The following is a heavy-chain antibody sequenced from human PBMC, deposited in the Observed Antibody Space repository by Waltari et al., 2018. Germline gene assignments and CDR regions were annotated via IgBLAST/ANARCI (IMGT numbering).Heavy chain of an antibody. Sequence: EVHLVESGGALVQPGGSRRLSCAASGFTFSRYWMSWVRQAPGKGLEWVANIKQDGREKNYVDPVKGRFTISRDNAKDSLDLQMSSLRVDDTAVYYCTREGAALDYFDFWGQGTLVTVSS. CDR2: IKQDGREK. V-gene: IGHV3-7*01. J-gene: IGHJ4*02. CDR1: GFTFSRYW. CDR3: TREGAALDYFDF. D-gene: IGHD3-16*01.